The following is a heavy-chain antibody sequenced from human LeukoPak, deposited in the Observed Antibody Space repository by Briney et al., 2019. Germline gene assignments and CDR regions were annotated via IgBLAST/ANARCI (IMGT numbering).Heavy chain of an antibody. CDR1: GGSISSYY. Sequence: PSETLSLTCTVSGGSISSYYWSWIRQPPGKGLEWIGYIYYSGSTNYNPSLKSRVTISVDTSKNQFSLKLSSVTAADTAVYYCARGAHGDYGGHFDPWGRGTLVTVSS. V-gene: IGHV4-59*01. J-gene: IGHJ2*01. CDR3: ARGAHGDYGGHFDP. CDR2: IYYSGST. D-gene: IGHD4-17*01.